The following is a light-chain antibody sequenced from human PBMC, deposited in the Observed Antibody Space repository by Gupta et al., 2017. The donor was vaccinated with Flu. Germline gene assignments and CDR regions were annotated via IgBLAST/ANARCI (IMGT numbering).Light chain of an antibody. V-gene: IGLV2-14*01. CDR2: EVS. CDR1: SSDGGGYNY. J-gene: IGLJ2*01. Sequence: QSALTQPASVSGSPGQSITISCTGNSSDGGGYNYVSWYQQHPGKAPNLMIYEVSNRPSGVPNRFSGSKSATTASLTISGLQAEDEADYYCRSYTSSSTLFVFGGGTKLTVL. CDR3: RSYTSSSTLFV.